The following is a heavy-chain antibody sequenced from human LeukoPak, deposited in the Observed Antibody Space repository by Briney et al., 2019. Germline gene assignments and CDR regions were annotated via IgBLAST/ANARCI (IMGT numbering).Heavy chain of an antibody. J-gene: IGHJ5*02. CDR2: IKYDGTST. Sequence: PGGSLRLSCAASGFSFSSDWMHWVRQTPGEGLVWVSRIKYDGTSTTYADSVKGRFTISRDNAKNTLYLQMNSLRAEDTAVYYSARDANLPSENWFDPWGQGTLVTVSS. CDR3: ARDANLPSENWFDP. V-gene: IGHV3-74*01. CDR1: GFSFSSDW. D-gene: IGHD1-26*01.